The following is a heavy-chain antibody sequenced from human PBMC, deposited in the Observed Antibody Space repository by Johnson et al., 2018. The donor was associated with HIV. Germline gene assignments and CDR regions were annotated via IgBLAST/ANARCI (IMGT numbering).Heavy chain of an antibody. V-gene: IGHV3-30*02. CDR3: AKAFEYSSSSMAFDI. Sequence: QVQLVESGGGLVQPGGSLRLSCAASGFTFSSYGMHWVRQAPGKGLEWVAFIRYDGSNKYYADSVKGRFTISRDNSKNTLYLQMNSLRAEDTAVYYCAKAFEYSSSSMAFDIWGQGTMVTVSS. D-gene: IGHD6-6*01. CDR1: GFTFSSYG. CDR2: IRYDGSNK. J-gene: IGHJ3*02.